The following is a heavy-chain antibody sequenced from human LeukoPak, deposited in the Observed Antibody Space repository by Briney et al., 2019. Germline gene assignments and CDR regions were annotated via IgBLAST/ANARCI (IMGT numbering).Heavy chain of an antibody. Sequence: GSLRLSCTASGFTFGDYAMSWVRPAPGKGLEWVGFSRSKAYGGTTEYAASVKGRFTISRDDSKSIAYLQMNSLKTEDTAVYYCTRDGPLELRNYWGQGTLVTVSS. CDR3: TRDGPLELRNY. J-gene: IGHJ4*02. CDR1: GFTFGDYA. CDR2: SRSKAYGGTT. V-gene: IGHV3-49*04. D-gene: IGHD1-26*01.